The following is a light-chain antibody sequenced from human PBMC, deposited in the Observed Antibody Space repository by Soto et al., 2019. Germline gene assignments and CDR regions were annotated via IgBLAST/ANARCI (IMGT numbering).Light chain of an antibody. CDR3: SSYAGSNSYV. CDR1: SSDVGGYNY. Sequence: QSVLTQPPSASGSPGQSVTISCTGTSSDVGGYNYVSWYQQHPGKAPKLMIYEVSKRPSGVPDRFSASKSGNTASLTVPGLQAEDEADYYCSSYAGSNSYVFGTGTKSPS. CDR2: EVS. V-gene: IGLV2-8*01. J-gene: IGLJ1*01.